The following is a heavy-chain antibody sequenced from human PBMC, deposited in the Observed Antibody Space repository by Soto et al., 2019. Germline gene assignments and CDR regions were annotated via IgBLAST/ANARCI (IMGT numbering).Heavy chain of an antibody. CDR3: VKDRRFLEAWGAFDV. Sequence: EMQLVESGGGLVQPGRSLRLSCAASGFTFDDYAMHWVRQVPGKGLEWVSGISWNSEVKLYADTTKGRFTISRDNANNSVYRQIDSIGVDDTAFYYCVKDRRFLEAWGAFDVWGQGTLVTVSS. CDR2: ISWNSEVK. J-gene: IGHJ3*01. V-gene: IGHV3-9*01. D-gene: IGHD3-3*01. CDR1: GFTFDDYA.